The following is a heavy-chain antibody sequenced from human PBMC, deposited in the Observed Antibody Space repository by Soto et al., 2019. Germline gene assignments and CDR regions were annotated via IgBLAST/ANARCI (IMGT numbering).Heavy chain of an antibody. J-gene: IGHJ6*02. CDR2: IFPTDSDT. CDR3: ARHGAVQRWPGYFYYGMDF. V-gene: IGHV5-51*01. Sequence: PGASLKISCQTSGYPFGNYWIGWVRQKPGKGLEWLGIIFPTDSDTKYSPSFQGQVTISADKSSSTAYLQWNSLRASDTATYYCARHGAVQRWPGYFYYGMDFWGQASSVIVFS. D-gene: IGHD4-17*01. CDR1: GYPFGNYW.